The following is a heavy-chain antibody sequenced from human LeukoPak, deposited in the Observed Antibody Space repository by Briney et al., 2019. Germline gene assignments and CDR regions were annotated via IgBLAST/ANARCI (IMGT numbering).Heavy chain of an antibody. Sequence: GGSLRLSCAASGFTFSNAWMSWVRQAPGKGLEWVAFIRYDGSNKYYADSVKGRFTISRDDSKNTLYLQMNSLRAEDTAVYYCARGSLMVRGVDYFDYWGQGTLVTVSS. CDR1: GFTFSNAW. V-gene: IGHV3-30*02. D-gene: IGHD3-10*01. CDR3: ARGSLMVRGVDYFDY. CDR2: IRYDGSNK. J-gene: IGHJ4*02.